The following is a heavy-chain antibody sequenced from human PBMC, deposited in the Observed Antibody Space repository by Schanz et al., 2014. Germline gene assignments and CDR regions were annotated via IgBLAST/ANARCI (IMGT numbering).Heavy chain of an antibody. CDR3: ARDRVQYNSGWYSDS. V-gene: IGHV3-21*01. Sequence: EVHLVESGGGLVKPGGSLRLSCGASGFTFSDYSMNWVRQAPGKGLEWVSSISDSSSYIYYADSVKGRFTISRDNAKNSLYLQMSSLRAEDTAVYYCARDRVQYNSGWYSDSWGQGTLVTVSS. J-gene: IGHJ4*02. D-gene: IGHD6-19*01. CDR2: ISDSSSYI. CDR1: GFTFSDYS.